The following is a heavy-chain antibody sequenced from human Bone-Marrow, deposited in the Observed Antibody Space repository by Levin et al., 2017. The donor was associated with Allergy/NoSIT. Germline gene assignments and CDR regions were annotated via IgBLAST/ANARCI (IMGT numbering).Heavy chain of an antibody. CDR3: TRDQAKIFGVALYKWFDP. CDR1: GFTFGDYA. Sequence: GGSLRLSCTASGFTFGDYAMSWVRQAPGKGLEWVGFIRSKAYGGTTEYAASVKGRFTISRDDSKSIAYLQMNSLKTEDTAVYYCTRDQAKIFGVALYKWFDPWGQGTLVTVSS. J-gene: IGHJ5*02. D-gene: IGHD3-3*01. V-gene: IGHV3-49*04. CDR2: IRSKAYGGTT.